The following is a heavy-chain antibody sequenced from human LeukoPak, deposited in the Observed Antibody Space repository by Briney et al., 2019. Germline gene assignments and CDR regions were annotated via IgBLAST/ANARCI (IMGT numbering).Heavy chain of an antibody. J-gene: IGHJ4*02. V-gene: IGHV4-34*01. CDR3: ARGRTILGY. Sequence: SETLSLTCAVYGGSFSGYYWSWIRQPPGEGLEWIGEINHSGSTNYNPSLKSRVTISVDTFKNQFSLKLSSVTAADTAVYYCARGRTILGYWGQGTLVTVSS. CDR1: GGSFSGYY. CDR2: INHSGST.